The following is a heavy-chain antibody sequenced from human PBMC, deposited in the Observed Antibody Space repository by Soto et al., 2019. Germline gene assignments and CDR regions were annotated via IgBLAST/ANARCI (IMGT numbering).Heavy chain of an antibody. CDR3: ARAPRNDAFDI. J-gene: IGHJ3*02. CDR1: GYTFTSYY. CDR2: INPSGGST. Sequence: ASVKVSCKASGYTFTSYYMHWVRQAPGQGLEWMGIINPSGGSTSYAQKFQGRVTMTRDTSTSTVYMELSSLRSEDAAVYYCARAPRNDAFDIWGQGTMVTVSS. D-gene: IGHD6-6*01. V-gene: IGHV1-46*01.